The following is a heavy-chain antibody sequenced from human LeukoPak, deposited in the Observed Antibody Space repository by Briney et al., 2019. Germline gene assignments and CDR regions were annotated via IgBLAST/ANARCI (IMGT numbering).Heavy chain of an antibody. CDR1: GGSISSSSYY. J-gene: IGHJ4*02. CDR2: IYYSGST. D-gene: IGHD3-3*01. CDR3: ARDLLEAGLRLFDY. V-gene: IGHV4-39*07. Sequence: SETLSLTCTVSGGSISSSSYYWGWIRQPPGKGLEWIGSIYYSGSTYYNPSLKSRGTISVDTSKNQFSLKLSSVTAADTAVYYCARDLLEAGLRLFDYWGQGTLVTVSS.